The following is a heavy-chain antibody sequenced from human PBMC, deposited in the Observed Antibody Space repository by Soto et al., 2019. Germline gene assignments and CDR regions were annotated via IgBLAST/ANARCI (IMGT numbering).Heavy chain of an antibody. J-gene: IGHJ4*02. D-gene: IGHD6-19*01. V-gene: IGHV1-2*02. Sequence: QVQLVQSGAEVKKPGSSVMVSCKASGYTFTGYFMHWVRQAPGQELEWMGWINPKSGDTNYAQNFKGRVTLTRDTSITTVYMEVNSLRSDDTAVYYFTNESSSDWYPFASWCQGTLLTVSS. CDR1: GYTFTGYF. CDR3: TNESSSDWYPFAS. CDR2: INPKSGDT.